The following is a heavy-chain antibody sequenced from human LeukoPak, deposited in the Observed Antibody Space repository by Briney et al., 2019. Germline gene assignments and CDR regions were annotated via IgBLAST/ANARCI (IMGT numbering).Heavy chain of an antibody. J-gene: IGHJ4*02. CDR2: ISSSSSYI. CDR1: GFTFSSYS. D-gene: IGHD6-13*01. V-gene: IGHV3-21*01. CDR3: ARVHHSSSWGTDDC. Sequence: GGSLRLSCAASGFTFSSYSMNWVRQAPGKGLEWVSSISSSSSYIYYADSVKGRFTISRDNAKNSLYLHMNSLRGEDTAVYYCARVHHSSSWGTDDCWGQGTLVTVSS.